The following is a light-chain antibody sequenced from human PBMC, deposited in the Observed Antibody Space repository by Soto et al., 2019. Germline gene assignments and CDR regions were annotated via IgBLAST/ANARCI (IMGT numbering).Light chain of an antibody. CDR3: SSHTSGNTRV. CDR2: EVT. Sequence: QSVLTQPASVSGSPGQSIAISCTGTSSDVGGYDYVSWYQQHPDKAPKLMTYEVTKRPSGVSNRFSGSQSGNTASLTISGLQPEDEADYYFSSHTSGNTRVVGSGTKVTVL. CDR1: SSDVGGYDY. V-gene: IGLV2-14*01. J-gene: IGLJ1*01.